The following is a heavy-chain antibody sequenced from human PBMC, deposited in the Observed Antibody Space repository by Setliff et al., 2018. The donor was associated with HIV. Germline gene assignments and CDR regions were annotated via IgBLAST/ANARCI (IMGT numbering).Heavy chain of an antibody. CDR2: IIPLFGTA. CDR1: GGTFSNYA. J-gene: IGHJ3*01. Sequence: ASVKVSCKASGGTFSNYAFSWERQAPGQGLEWMGGIIPLFGTANYAQNFQGRVTITADASTSTAYMELSSLRSEDTAMYYCARDRHHYDSSGFDAFDLWGQGTMVTVSS. CDR3: ARDRHHYDSSGFDAFDL. V-gene: IGHV1-69*13. D-gene: IGHD3-22*01.